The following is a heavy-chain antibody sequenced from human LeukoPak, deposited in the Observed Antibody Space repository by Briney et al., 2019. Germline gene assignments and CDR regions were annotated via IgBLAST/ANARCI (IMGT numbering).Heavy chain of an antibody. CDR1: GFTFSSYG. CDR3: ARAPVIAAAPAAFDI. J-gene: IGHJ3*02. CDR2: ISGSGGST. V-gene: IGHV3-23*01. D-gene: IGHD6-13*01. Sequence: GGSLRLSCAASGFTFSSYGMSWVRQAPGKGLEWVSAISGSGGSTYYADSVKGRFTISRDNSKNTLYLQMNSLRAEDTAVYYCARAPVIAAAPAAFDIWGQGTMVTVSS.